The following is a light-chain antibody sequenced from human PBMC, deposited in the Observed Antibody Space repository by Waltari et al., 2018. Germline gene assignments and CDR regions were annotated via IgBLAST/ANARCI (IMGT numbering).Light chain of an antibody. CDR3: QAWDDRTGRV. V-gene: IGLV3-1*01. J-gene: IGLJ3*02. Sequence: SYELTQPPSVSVSAGQTASITCPGDELGNKYVCWYQQKPGQSPVLVIYKDNKRPSGIPERFSGSNSGNTATLTISGTQGVDEADYYCQAWDDRTGRVFGGGTKVTV. CDR1: ELGNKY. CDR2: KDN.